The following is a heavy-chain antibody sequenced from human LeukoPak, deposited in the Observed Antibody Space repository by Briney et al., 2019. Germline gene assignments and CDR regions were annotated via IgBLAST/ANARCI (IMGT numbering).Heavy chain of an antibody. D-gene: IGHD2-15*01. CDR3: ARIWGGQGWYWENDVDY. CDR1: GFTVSSNY. Sequence: GGSLRLSCAASGFTVSSNYMSWVRQAPGKGLEWVSVIYSGGSTYYADSVKGRFTISRDNSKNTLYLQMNSLRAEDTAVYYCARIWGGQGWYWENDVDYWGQGTLVTVSS. CDR2: IYSGGST. J-gene: IGHJ4*02. V-gene: IGHV3-66*01.